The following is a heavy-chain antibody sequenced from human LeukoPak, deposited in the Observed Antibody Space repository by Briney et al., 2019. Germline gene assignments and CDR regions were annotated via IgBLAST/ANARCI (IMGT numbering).Heavy chain of an antibody. D-gene: IGHD5-24*01. V-gene: IGHV1-8*03. CDR1: GYTFISYE. J-gene: IGHJ5*02. CDR3: ARARRDGYKNWFDP. Sequence: GASVKVSCKASGYTFISYEINWVRQATGQGLEWMGWMNPNSGNTGYAQKFQGRVTFTRDTSINTAYMELRSLRSDDTAVYYCARARRDGYKNWFDPWGQGTLVTVSS. CDR2: MNPNSGNT.